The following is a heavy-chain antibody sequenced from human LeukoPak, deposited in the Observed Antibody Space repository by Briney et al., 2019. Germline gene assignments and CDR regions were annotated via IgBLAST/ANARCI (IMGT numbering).Heavy chain of an antibody. Sequence: PSETLSLTCTVSGYSISSGYYWGWIRQPPGKGLEWIGSIYHSGSTYYNPSLKSRVTISVDTSKNQFSLKLSSVTAADTAVYYCARDLPQIVVVPAAMGGYGMDVWGQGTTVTVSS. D-gene: IGHD2-2*01. CDR1: GYSISSGYY. V-gene: IGHV4-38-2*02. J-gene: IGHJ6*02. CDR2: IYHSGST. CDR3: ARDLPQIVVVPAAMGGYGMDV.